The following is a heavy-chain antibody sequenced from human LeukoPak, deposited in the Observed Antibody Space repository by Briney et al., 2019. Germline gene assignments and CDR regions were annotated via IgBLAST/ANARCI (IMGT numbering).Heavy chain of an antibody. V-gene: IGHV4-59*08. CDR1: GGSISSFY. D-gene: IGHD3-22*01. CDR3: ARVWGDSSGYQSDY. Sequence: SETLSLTCTVSGGSISSFYWSWIRQPPGKGLEWIGYIYYSGSTNYNPSLKSRVTISVDTSKNQFSLKLSSVTAADTAVYYCARVWGDSSGYQSDYWGQGTLVTVSS. J-gene: IGHJ4*02. CDR2: IYYSGST.